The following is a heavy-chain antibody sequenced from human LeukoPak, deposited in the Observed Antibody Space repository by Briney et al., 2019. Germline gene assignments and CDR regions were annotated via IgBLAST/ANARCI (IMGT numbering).Heavy chain of an antibody. CDR2: ISPSGNT. CDR1: SDSISTHS. Sequence: SETLSLTCSVSSDSISTHSWSWIRQPAGKRLEWIGHISPSGNTNYNPSLKSRVTMSVDTSKNHFSLKLSSVTAADTAVYYCARVIAVAGIREFDPWGQGTLVTVSS. J-gene: IGHJ5*02. D-gene: IGHD6-19*01. V-gene: IGHV4-4*07. CDR3: ARVIAVAGIREFDP.